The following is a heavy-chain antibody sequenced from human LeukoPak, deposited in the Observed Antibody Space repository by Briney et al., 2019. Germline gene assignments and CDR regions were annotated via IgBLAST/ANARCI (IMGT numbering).Heavy chain of an antibody. Sequence: GGSLRLSCAASGFTVSYNYMNWVRQAPGKGLEWVSSISSSSSHIYYADSVKGRFTISRDNAKNSLYLQMNSLRAEDTAVYYCARGRGLPGPLDYWGQGTLVTVSS. D-gene: IGHD3-10*01. CDR2: ISSSSSHI. V-gene: IGHV3-21*01. CDR3: ARGRGLPGPLDY. J-gene: IGHJ4*02. CDR1: GFTVSYNY.